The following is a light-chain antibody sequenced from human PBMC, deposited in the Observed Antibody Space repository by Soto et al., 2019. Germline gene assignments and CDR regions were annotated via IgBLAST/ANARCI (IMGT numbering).Light chain of an antibody. J-gene: IGKJ3*01. V-gene: IGKV3-20*01. Sequence: EIVLTQSPGTLSLSPGERATLSCRASQSVSSSYLAWYQQKPGQAPRLLIYGASSRATGIPDRFSGSGSGTDCTLTISRLEPEDCAVYYCQKYGSSPIFTFGPGTKVDIK. CDR1: QSVSSSY. CDR3: QKYGSSPIFT. CDR2: GAS.